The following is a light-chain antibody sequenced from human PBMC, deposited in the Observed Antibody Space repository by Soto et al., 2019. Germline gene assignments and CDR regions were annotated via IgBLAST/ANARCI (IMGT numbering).Light chain of an antibody. Sequence: DIHMTHSPSTLSASVGDRVTITCRASQSISSWLAWYQQKPGKAPKLLIYKASSLESGVPSRFSGTGCATEFTLTSSRLQHTDFSNCYCQEYNSHSWTLGQGTEVEIX. CDR3: QEYNSHSWT. V-gene: IGKV1-5*03. CDR1: QSISSW. CDR2: KAS. J-gene: IGKJ1*01.